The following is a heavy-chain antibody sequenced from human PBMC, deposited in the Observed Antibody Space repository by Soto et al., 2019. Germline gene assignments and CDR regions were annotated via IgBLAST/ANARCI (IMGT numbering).Heavy chain of an antibody. V-gene: IGHV3-30*18. J-gene: IGHJ6*02. CDR1: GFTFSSYG. CDR2: ISYDGSNK. CDR3: AKGYYASSGSYGMDV. Sequence: PGGSLRLSCAASGFTFSSYGMHWVRQAPGKGLEWVAVISYDGSNKYQADSVKGRFTISRDNSKNTLYLQMNSLRAEDTAVYYCAKGYYASSGSYGMDVWGQGTTVTVSS. D-gene: IGHD3-22*01.